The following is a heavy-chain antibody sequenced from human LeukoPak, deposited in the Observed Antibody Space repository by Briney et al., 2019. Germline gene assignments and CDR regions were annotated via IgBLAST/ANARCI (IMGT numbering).Heavy chain of an antibody. CDR3: AKAVPRLQVFDY. Sequence: PGGSLRLSCAASGFTFSSYGMHWVRQAPGKGLEWVAFIRYDGSNKYYADSVKGRFTISRDNSKNTLYLQMNSLRAEDTAVYYCAKAVPRLQVFDYWGQGTLVTVSS. D-gene: IGHD4-11*01. V-gene: IGHV3-30*02. J-gene: IGHJ4*02. CDR2: IRYDGSNK. CDR1: GFTFSSYG.